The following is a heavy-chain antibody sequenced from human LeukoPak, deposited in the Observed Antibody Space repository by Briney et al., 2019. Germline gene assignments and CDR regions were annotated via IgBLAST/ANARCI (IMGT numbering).Heavy chain of an antibody. D-gene: IGHD6-19*01. CDR2: ISYDGSSK. V-gene: IGHV3-30*04. J-gene: IGHJ3*02. Sequence: GRSLRLSCAASGFTFSSYAMHWVRQAPGKGLEWVAVISYDGSSKYYADSVKGRFTISRDNSKNTLYLQMNSLRAEDTAVYYCASDGGSSGWYLDAFDIWGQGTMVTVSS. CDR1: GFTFSSYA. CDR3: ASDGGSSGWYLDAFDI.